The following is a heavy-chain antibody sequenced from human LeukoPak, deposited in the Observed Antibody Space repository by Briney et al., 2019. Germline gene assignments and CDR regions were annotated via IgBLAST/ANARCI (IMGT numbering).Heavy chain of an antibody. CDR1: GGSFSGYY. J-gene: IGHJ3*02. V-gene: IGHV4-34*01. CDR2: INHSGST. D-gene: IGHD2-15*01. Sequence: SETLSLTCAVYGGSFSGYYWSWIRQPPGKGLEWIGEINHSGSTNYNPSLKSRVTISVDTSKNQFSLKLSSVTAADTAVYYCARDPGYCSGGSCYGRDAFDIWGQGTMVTVSS. CDR3: ARDPGYCSGGSCYGRDAFDI.